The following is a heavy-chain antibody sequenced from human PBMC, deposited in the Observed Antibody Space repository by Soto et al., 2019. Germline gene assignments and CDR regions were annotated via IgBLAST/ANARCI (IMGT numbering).Heavy chain of an antibody. Sequence: PGGSLRLSCAASGFTFSSYGMHWVRQAPGKGLEWVAVISYDGSNKYYADSVKGRFTISRDNSKNTLYLQMNSLRAEDTAVYYCAKDRDYDSSGYYYDPKPDGMDVWGQGTTVTVS. J-gene: IGHJ6*02. D-gene: IGHD3-22*01. CDR3: AKDRDYDSSGYYYDPKPDGMDV. CDR2: ISYDGSNK. V-gene: IGHV3-30*18. CDR1: GFTFSSYG.